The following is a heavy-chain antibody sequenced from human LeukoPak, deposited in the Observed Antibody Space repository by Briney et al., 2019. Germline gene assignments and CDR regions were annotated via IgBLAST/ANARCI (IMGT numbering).Heavy chain of an antibody. V-gene: IGHV3-7*01. J-gene: IGHJ4*02. CDR2: INQDGSEK. CDR3: AREYDYGVSRADY. Sequence: GGSLRLSCEASGFTFSSYWMSWVRKAPGKGLEWVAHINQDGSEKHFVDSVEGRFTISRDNAANSLFLQMNSLRAEDTAVYYCAREYDYGVSRADYWGQGTLVTVSS. D-gene: IGHD4-17*01. CDR1: GFTFSSYW.